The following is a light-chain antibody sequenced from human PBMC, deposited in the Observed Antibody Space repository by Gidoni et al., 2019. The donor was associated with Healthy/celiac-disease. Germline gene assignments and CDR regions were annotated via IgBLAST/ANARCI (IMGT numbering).Light chain of an antibody. CDR3: QA. Sequence: DIQLTQSPSFLSASVGDRVTITCRASQGISSYLAWYQQKPGKAPKLLIYAASTFQSGVPSRFSGSGSGTEFTLTISSLQPEDFATYYCQAFGQGTKVE. J-gene: IGKJ1*01. CDR2: AAS. CDR1: QGISSY. V-gene: IGKV1-9*01.